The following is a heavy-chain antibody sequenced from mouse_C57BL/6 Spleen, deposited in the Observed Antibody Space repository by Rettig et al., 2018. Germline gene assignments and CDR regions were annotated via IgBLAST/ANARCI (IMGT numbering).Heavy chain of an antibody. V-gene: IGHV1-9*01. CDR3: AKGDYYGSSYYFDY. J-gene: IGHJ2*01. D-gene: IGHD1-1*01. CDR2: ILPGSGST. CDR1: GYTFTGYW. Sequence: QLQQSGAELMKPGASVKLSCKATGYTFTGYWIEWVKQRPGHGLEWIGEILPGSGSTNYNEKFKGKATFTAHTSSNTAYLQLSSLTPKDSAIYYCAKGDYYGSSYYFDYWGQGTTLTVSS.